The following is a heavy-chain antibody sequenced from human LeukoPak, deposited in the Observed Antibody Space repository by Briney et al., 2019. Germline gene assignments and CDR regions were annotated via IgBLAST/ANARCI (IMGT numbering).Heavy chain of an antibody. J-gene: IGHJ4*02. V-gene: IGHV3-66*01. CDR1: GFTVSGKY. D-gene: IGHD4-23*01. Sequence: SGGSLRLSCATSGFTVSGKYMSWVRQAPGKGLEWVSVVFGGGSTYYADSVKGRFTMSRDNSKNTLYLQMNSLRVDDTAVYYCARGGYSGTSVGHHFDYWGQGTLVTVSS. CDR2: VFGGGST. CDR3: ARGGYSGTSVGHHFDY.